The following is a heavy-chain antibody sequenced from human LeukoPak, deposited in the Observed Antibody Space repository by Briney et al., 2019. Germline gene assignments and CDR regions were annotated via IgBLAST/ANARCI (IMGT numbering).Heavy chain of an antibody. CDR1: GFTFSSYA. J-gene: IGHJ3*02. CDR3: ARSRAGSGSYFGAFDI. Sequence: GESLRLSCAASGFTFSSYAMHWVRQAPGKGLEWVAVISYDGNNKYYADSVKGRFTISRDNSKNTLYLQMNSLRAEDTAVYYCARSRAGSGSYFGAFDIWGQGTMVTVSS. V-gene: IGHV3-30*14. CDR2: ISYDGNNK. D-gene: IGHD3-10*01.